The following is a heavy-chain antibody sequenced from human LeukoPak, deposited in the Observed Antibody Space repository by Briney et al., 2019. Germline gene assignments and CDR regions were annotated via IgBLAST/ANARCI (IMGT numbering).Heavy chain of an antibody. CDR3: ARGRGYYYDSSGYYYSAFDI. J-gene: IGHJ3*02. D-gene: IGHD3-22*01. CDR2: INPNSGGT. Sequence: GASVKVSCRASGYTFTGYWMHWVRQAPGQGLEWMGWINPNSGGTNYAQKFQGRVTMTRDTSISTAYMELSRLRSDDTAVYYCARGRGYYYDSSGYYYSAFDIWGQGTMVTVSS. V-gene: IGHV1-2*02. CDR1: GYTFTGYW.